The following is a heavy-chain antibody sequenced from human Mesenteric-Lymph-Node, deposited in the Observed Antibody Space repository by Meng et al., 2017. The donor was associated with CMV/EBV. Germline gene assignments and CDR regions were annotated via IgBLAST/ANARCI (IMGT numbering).Heavy chain of an antibody. D-gene: IGHD1-14*01. V-gene: IGHV3-48*04. Sequence: GASLKISCAASGFTFSSYSMNWVRPAPGKGLEWVSYISSSSSTIYYADSVKGRFTISRDNAKNSLYLQMNSLRAEYTAVYYCAREGWGPGPYYYYGMDVWGQGTTVTVSS. J-gene: IGHJ6*02. CDR2: ISSSSSTI. CDR3: AREGWGPGPYYYYGMDV. CDR1: GFTFSSYS.